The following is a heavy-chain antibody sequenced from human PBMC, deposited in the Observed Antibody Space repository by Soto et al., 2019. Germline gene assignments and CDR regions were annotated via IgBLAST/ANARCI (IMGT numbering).Heavy chain of an antibody. CDR1: GGTFSSYA. CDR3: ARTTTSIYRNSFPYYYYGMDV. Sequence: QVQLVQSGAEVKKPGSSVKVSCRASGGTFSSYAISWVRQAPGQGLEWMGGIIPIFGTANYAQKFQGRVTITADESTSTAYMELSSLRSEDTAVYYCARTTTSIYRNSFPYYYYGMDVWGQGPTVTVSS. J-gene: IGHJ6*02. D-gene: IGHD6-6*01. V-gene: IGHV1-69*01. CDR2: IIPIFGTA.